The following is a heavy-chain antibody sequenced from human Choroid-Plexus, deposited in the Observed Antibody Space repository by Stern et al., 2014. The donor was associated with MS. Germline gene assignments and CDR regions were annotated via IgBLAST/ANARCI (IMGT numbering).Heavy chain of an antibody. J-gene: IGHJ6*02. Sequence: QVQLVQSGAEVKKPGASVKVSCKTSGYIFTGHYIHWVRQAPGQGLEWMAWINPNTGGTKYAQKFQGRVTMSRDTSISTADVELSSLTSDDTAVYYCARDQRGITIFGVVTDYYYLGMDVWGQGTTVTVSS. CDR2: INPNTGGT. V-gene: IGHV1-2*02. CDR3: ARDQRGITIFGVVTDYYYLGMDV. CDR1: GYIFTGHY. D-gene: IGHD3-3*01.